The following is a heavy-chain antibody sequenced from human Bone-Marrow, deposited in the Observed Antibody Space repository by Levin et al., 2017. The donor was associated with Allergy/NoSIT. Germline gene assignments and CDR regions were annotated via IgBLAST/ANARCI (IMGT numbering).Heavy chain of an antibody. CDR2: SSHDGTSN. CDR1: GLTLSSYG. J-gene: IGHJ6*02. V-gene: IGHV3-30*18. CDR3: AKDQRGGYCTDGTCYLAMDV. D-gene: IGHD2-8*01. Sequence: GESLKISCVASGLTLSSYGMHWVRQAPGKGLEWVAVSSHDGTSNHYADSVKGRFTISRDNSKKTLYPEMNSLRHEDTAREYCAKDQRGGYCTDGTCYLAMDVWGQGITVTVSS.